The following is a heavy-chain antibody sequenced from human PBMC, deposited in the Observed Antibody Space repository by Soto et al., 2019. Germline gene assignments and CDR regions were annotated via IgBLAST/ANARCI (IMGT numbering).Heavy chain of an antibody. D-gene: IGHD3-16*01. V-gene: IGHV3-23*01. J-gene: IGHJ4*02. Sequence: GGSLRLSCAASGFSFSDYAMSWVRQAPGKGLEWVSVISESGGSTHYADSVRGRFTVSRDNSKNSLSLRMNSLRDEDTAAYYCAKWHTYNYDSLAFSGFDCWGQGTQVTVSS. CDR2: ISESGGST. CDR1: GFSFSDYA. CDR3: AKWHTYNYDSLAFSGFDC.